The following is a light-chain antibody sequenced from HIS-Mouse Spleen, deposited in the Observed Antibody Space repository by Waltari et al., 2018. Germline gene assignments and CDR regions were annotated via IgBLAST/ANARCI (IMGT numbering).Light chain of an antibody. CDR3: YSAADNSGV. Sequence: SYELTQPSSVSVSPGQTARITCSGDVLKKKYARWFQQKQGQAPVLVIYKDSERPSGIPERFSGSSSGTTVTLTISGAQVEDEADYYCYSAADNSGVFGGGTKLTVL. CDR2: KDS. V-gene: IGLV3-27*01. J-gene: IGLJ2*01. CDR1: VLKKKY.